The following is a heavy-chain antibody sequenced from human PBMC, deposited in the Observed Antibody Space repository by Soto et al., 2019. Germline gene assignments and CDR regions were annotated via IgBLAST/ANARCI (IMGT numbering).Heavy chain of an antibody. Sequence: QVQLVEFGGGVVQPGRSLRLSCAASGFTFSDYAMHWVRQAPGKWLEWVAIISFDGSNEHYADSVQGRFTISRDNSENTLYLQMNSLRADDTAVYYCARPAATVIFYSGMDVWGQGTTVTVSS. CDR3: ARPAATVIFYSGMDV. CDR1: GFTFSDYA. D-gene: IGHD4-17*01. J-gene: IGHJ6*02. V-gene: IGHV3-30-3*01. CDR2: ISFDGSNE.